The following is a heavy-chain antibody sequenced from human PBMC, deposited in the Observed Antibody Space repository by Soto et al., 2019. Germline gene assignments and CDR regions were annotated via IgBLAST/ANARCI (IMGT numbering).Heavy chain of an antibody. V-gene: IGHV4-30-4*08. CDR2: VSSNDTA. D-gene: IGHD1-1*01. CDR3: AQAGISPGPAGRGTLNNCHGWRV. J-gene: IGHJ6*02. CDR1: GGSLSTSDSY. Sequence: SLSLPGSVSGGSLSTSDSYWIWIRQVPGKGLGWIGYVSSNDTASYHPALESRLTITRHRKRNRFSLKLISMTAADAAVYFGAQAGISPGPAGRGTLNNCHGWRVWGPGTRV.